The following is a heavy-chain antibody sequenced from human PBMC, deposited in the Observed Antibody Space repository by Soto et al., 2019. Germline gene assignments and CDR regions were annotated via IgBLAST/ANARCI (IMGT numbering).Heavy chain of an antibody. CDR3: AKSPNFYCSSPNCYKYYFDY. V-gene: IGHV3-30*18. CDR1: GFTFNTYG. J-gene: IGHJ4*02. Sequence: ESGGGVVQPGTSLRLSCAASGFTFNTYGMHWVRQAPGKGLEWVAVISYDGSDKFYADSVKGRFTISRDNSKNALYLQMSSLRPEDTAIYYCAKSPNFYCSSPNCYKYYFDYWGQVTLVTVSS. CDR2: ISYDGSDK. D-gene: IGHD2-2*02.